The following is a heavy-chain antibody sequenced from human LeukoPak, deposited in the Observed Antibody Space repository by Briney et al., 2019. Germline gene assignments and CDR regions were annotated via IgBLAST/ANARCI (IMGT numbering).Heavy chain of an antibody. CDR2: ISAYSGNT. V-gene: IGHV1-18*01. J-gene: IGHJ3*01. CDR1: GYTFVSYA. Sequence: ASVKVSCKASGYTFVSYAISWVRQAPGQGLEWMGWISAYSGNTNYAQRLQGRVTMTTDTSTTTAYMELRSLRSDDTAVYYCARDRNHAFDFWGQGTMVTVSS. CDR3: ARDRNHAFDF.